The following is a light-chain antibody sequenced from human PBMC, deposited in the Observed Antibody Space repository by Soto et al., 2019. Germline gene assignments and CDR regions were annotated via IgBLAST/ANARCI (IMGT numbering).Light chain of an antibody. Sequence: DIQMTQSPSTLAASVGDTVTMTCRSSSTWLAWYQKKPGKAPKLLIYDVSNLERVVPPRFSGSTSGAESTLTITGLQPDDLGTYYCQHTTAFTFGQGTKVEIK. CDR2: DVS. CDR1: SSSTW. J-gene: IGKJ2*01. CDR3: QHTTAFT. V-gene: IGKV1-5*01.